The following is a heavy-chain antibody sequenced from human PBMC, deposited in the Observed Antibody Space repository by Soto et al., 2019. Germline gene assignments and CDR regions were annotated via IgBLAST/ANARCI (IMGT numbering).Heavy chain of an antibody. Sequence: SETLSLTCTVSGGSISSYYWSWIRQPPGKGLEWIGYIYYSGSTNYNPSLKSRVTISVDTSKNQFSLKLSSVTAADTAVYYCARLDNTGRCQSFDYWGQGTLVTVSS. CDR2: IYYSGST. D-gene: IGHD1-26*01. J-gene: IGHJ4*02. CDR1: GGSISSYY. CDR3: ARLDNTGRCQSFDY. V-gene: IGHV4-59*08.